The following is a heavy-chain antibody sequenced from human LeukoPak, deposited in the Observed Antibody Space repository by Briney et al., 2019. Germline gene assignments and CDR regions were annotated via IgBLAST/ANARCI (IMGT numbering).Heavy chain of an antibody. CDR3: ARYGLLGLSEINGFDI. CDR1: GGSFSGYY. CDR2: INHSGST. V-gene: IGHV4-34*01. Sequence: PSETLSLTCAVYGGSFSGYYWSWIRQPPGKGLEWIGEINHSGSTNYNPSLKSRVTISVDRSKNQFSLKLSSVTAADTAVYYCARYGLLGLSEINGFDIWGQGTMVTVSA. J-gene: IGHJ3*02. D-gene: IGHD2-2*01.